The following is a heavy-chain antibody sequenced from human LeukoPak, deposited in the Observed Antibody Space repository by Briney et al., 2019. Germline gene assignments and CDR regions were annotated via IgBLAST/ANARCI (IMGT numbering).Heavy chain of an antibody. V-gene: IGHV4-34*01. CDR2: INHSGST. D-gene: IGHD1-26*01. Sequence: PSETLSLTCAVYGGSFSGYYWSWIRQPPGKGPEWIGEINHSGSTNYNPSLKSRVTISVDTSKNQFSLKLSSVTAADTAVYYCARGLVGATSPGRPRRRPYWFDPWGQGTLVTVSS. J-gene: IGHJ5*02. CDR3: ARGLVGATSPGRPRRRPYWFDP. CDR1: GGSFSGYY.